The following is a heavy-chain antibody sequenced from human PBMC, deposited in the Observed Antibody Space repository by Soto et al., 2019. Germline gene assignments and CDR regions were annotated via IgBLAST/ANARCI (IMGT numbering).Heavy chain of an antibody. CDR1: GGSISSGGYY. CDR2: IYYSGST. V-gene: IGHV4-31*03. D-gene: IGHD3-10*01. J-gene: IGHJ6*02. CDR3: ARDQHYYGSGSYLYYYGMDV. Sequence: QVQLQESGPGLVKPSQTLSLTCTVSGGSISSGGYYWSWIRQHPGKGLEWIGYIYYSGSTYYNPSLKSRVTISVDTSKNQFSLKLSSVTAADTAVYYCARDQHYYGSGSYLYYYGMDVWGQGTTVTVSS.